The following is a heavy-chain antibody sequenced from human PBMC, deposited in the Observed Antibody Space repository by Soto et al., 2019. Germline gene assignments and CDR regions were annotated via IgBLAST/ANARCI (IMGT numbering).Heavy chain of an antibody. Sequence: APVKGSCKASGNTFPGHFVHWVRQAPGQGLEWTGWLNPKNGATTYAQNFQDSVTITSDTSTTTVYLEVKRLRSDDTYVYYFSTDDGCGSGSQLSYWVRGTLGTVSS. CDR2: LNPKNGAT. D-gene: IGHD5-12*01. CDR1: GNTFPGHF. V-gene: IGHV1-2*04. J-gene: IGHJ4*02. CDR3: STDDGCGSGSQLSY.